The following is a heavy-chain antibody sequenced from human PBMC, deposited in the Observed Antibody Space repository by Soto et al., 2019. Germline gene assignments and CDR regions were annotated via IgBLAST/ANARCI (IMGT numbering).Heavy chain of an antibody. CDR2: ISAYNGNT. J-gene: IGHJ4*02. V-gene: IGHV1-18*01. CDR3: ALLYYDILTGYSPD. Sequence: QVQLVQSGAEVKKPGASVKVSCKASGYTFTSYGISWVRQAPGQGLEWMGWISAYNGNTNYAQKLQGRVTMTTDTSTSTAYMEPRSLSSDDTAVYYCALLYYDILTGYSPDWGQGTLVTASS. D-gene: IGHD3-9*01. CDR1: GYTFTSYG.